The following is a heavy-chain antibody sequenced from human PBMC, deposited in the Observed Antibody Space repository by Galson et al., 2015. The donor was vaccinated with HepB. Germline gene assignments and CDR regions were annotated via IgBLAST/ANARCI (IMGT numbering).Heavy chain of an antibody. Sequence: SLRLSCAASGFTFSSYAMSWVRQAPGEGLEWVSGISGSGGSRYCADSVKGRVTISRDNSMRTLYLQINSLRAEDTAVYYCAKQLNFLRSPVDYWGQGTLVTVSS. CDR3: AKQLNFLRSPVDY. J-gene: IGHJ4*02. CDR1: GFTFSSYA. CDR2: ISGSGGSR. D-gene: IGHD2/OR15-2a*01. V-gene: IGHV3-23*01.